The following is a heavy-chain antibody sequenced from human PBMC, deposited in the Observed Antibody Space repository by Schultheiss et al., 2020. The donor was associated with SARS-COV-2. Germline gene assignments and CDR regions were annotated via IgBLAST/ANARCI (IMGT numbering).Heavy chain of an antibody. CDR1: GFTFSSYE. J-gene: IGHJ1*01. D-gene: IGHD6-19*01. CDR3: ARGKGWYPHAEYFQH. Sequence: GGSLRLSCAASGFTFSSYEMNWVRQAPGKGLEWVSYVSSSGSVIYYADSVKGRFTISRDNAKNSLYLQMNSLRAEDTAVYYCARGKGWYPHAEYFQHWGQGTLVTVSS. V-gene: IGHV3-48*03. CDR2: VSSSGSVI.